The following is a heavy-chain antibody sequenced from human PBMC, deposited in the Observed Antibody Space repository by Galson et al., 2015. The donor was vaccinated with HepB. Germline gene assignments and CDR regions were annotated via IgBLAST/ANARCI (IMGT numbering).Heavy chain of an antibody. D-gene: IGHD3-22*01. V-gene: IGHV3-30-3*01. CDR2: ISYDGSNK. CDR1: GFTFSSYA. J-gene: IGHJ4*02. CDR3: ASCEWGSGYYGPFDY. Sequence: SLRLSCAASGFTFSSYAMHWVRQAPGKGLEWVAVISYDGSNKYYADSVKGRFTISRDNSKNTLYLQMNSLRAEDTAVYYCASCEWGSGYYGPFDYWGQGTLVTVSS.